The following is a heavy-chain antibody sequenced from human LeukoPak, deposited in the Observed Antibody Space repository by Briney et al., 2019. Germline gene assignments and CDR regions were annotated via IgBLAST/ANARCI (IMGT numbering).Heavy chain of an antibody. J-gene: IGHJ4*02. CDR3: AREFSGSSSWSGDY. D-gene: IGHD6-13*01. CDR1: GYTFTGYY. V-gene: IGHV1-2*02. Sequence: ASVKVSCKASGYTFTGYYMHWVRQAPGQGLEWMGWINPNSGGTNYAQKFQGRVTMTRDTSTSTVYMELSSLRSEDTAVYYCAREFSGSSSWSGDYWGQGTLVTVSS. CDR2: INPNSGGT.